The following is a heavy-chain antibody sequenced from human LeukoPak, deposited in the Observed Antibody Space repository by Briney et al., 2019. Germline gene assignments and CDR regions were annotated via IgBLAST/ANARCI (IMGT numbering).Heavy chain of an antibody. CDR2: VYSGDRT. V-gene: IGHV3-66*01. Sequence: GGSLRLSCAASGFTVDSNYMSWVRQAPGKGLEWVSVVYSGDRTYYADSVKGRFTISRDDSTNTLYLLMNSLRAEDTAVYYCARGYLIDYWGQGTLVTVSS. J-gene: IGHJ4*02. D-gene: IGHD1-26*01. CDR1: GFTVDSNY. CDR3: ARGYLIDY.